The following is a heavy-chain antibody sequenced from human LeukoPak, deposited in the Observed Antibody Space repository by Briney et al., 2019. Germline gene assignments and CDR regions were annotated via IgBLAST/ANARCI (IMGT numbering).Heavy chain of an antibody. J-gene: IGHJ4*02. Sequence: GVDWMGGVTPNRGNTGYEQKFQGRLTMTRNTSISTAYMELSSLRSEDTAVYYCARTAPFDYWGQGTLVTVSS. D-gene: IGHD5-18*01. CDR3: ARTAPFDY. CDR2: VTPNRGNT. V-gene: IGHV1-8*01.